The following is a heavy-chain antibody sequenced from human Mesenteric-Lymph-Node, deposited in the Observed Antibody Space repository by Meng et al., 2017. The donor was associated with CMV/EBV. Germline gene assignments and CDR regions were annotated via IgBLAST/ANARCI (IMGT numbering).Heavy chain of an antibody. J-gene: IGHJ4*02. CDR1: GGSITSYY. Sequence: SETLSLTCTVSGGSITSYYWSWIRQPPGKGLEWIAYMYHSGSTNHNPSLKSRVTISVDTSKNQFSLKLSSVTAADTAVYYCARGRAGTTAYWGQGTLVTVSS. D-gene: IGHD1-7*01. V-gene: IGHV4-59*01. CDR2: MYHSGST. CDR3: ARGRAGTTAY.